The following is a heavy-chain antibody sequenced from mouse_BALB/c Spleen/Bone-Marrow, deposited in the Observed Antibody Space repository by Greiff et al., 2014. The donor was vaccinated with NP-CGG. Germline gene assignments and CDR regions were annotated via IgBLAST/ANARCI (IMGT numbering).Heavy chain of an antibody. D-gene: IGHD2-4*01. CDR3: ARGRDYDVFAY. J-gene: IGHJ3*01. V-gene: IGHV1-74*04. CDR1: GYTFTRYW. CDR2: IDPYDSET. Sequence: QLPQSRAELVSPGASVNLSCKASGYTFTRYWMNWVKQRPEQGLEWIGRIDPYDSETHYNQKFKDKAILTVDKSSSTAYMQLSSLTSEDSAVYYCARGRDYDVFAYWGQGTLVTVSA.